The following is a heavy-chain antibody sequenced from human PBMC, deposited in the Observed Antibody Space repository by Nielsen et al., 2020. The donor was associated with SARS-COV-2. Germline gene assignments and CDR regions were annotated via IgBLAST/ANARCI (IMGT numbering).Heavy chain of an antibody. J-gene: IGHJ5*02. Sequence: SGPTLVQPTPTLTLTCTLSGFSLSTSGVDVGWIRQPPGKALEWLALIYWNDDKRYSPSLKSRLTITKDTSKNQVVLTITNMDPVDTATYYCAHKYSRSYYGSPCGQGTLVTVSS. CDR3: AHKYSRSYYGSP. D-gene: IGHD1-26*01. CDR2: IYWNDDK. CDR1: GFSLSTSGVD. V-gene: IGHV2-5*01.